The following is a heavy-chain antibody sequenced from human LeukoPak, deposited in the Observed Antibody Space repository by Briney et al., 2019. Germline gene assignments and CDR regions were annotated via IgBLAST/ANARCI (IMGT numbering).Heavy chain of an antibody. CDR1: GYTFTTYW. CDR2: IYPDDSGT. D-gene: IGHD3-10*01. J-gene: IGHJ3*02. Sequence: GESLKISCEGSGYTFTTYWIAWVRQVSGKGLGWMGIIYPDDSGTKYSPSFQGQVTLSVDKSINTAYLQWSSLKASDTAMYYCARQAPYYLHIPGNDAFDIWGQGTMVTVSS. V-gene: IGHV5-51*01. CDR3: ARQAPYYLHIPGNDAFDI.